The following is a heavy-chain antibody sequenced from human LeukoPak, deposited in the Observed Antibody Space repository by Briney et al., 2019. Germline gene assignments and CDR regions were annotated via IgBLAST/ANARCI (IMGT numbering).Heavy chain of an antibody. D-gene: IGHD2-21*02. Sequence: GGSLRLSCAASRFTFSSYSMNWVRQAPGKGLEWVSSISSSSSYIYYADSVKGRFTISRDNAKNSLYLQMNSLRAEDTAVYYCARDCGGDCLLGDAFDIWGQGTMVTVSS. CDR1: RFTFSSYS. CDR3: ARDCGGDCLLGDAFDI. CDR2: ISSSSSYI. J-gene: IGHJ3*02. V-gene: IGHV3-21*01.